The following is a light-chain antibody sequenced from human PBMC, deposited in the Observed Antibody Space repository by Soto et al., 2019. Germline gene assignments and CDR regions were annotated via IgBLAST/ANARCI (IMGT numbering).Light chain of an antibody. CDR1: QSVSSN. CDR2: GAS. J-gene: IGKJ1*01. V-gene: IGKV3-15*01. CDR3: QQYNNWPLA. Sequence: EIVMTQSPATLSVSPGERATLSCSASQSVSSNLAWYQQKPGQAPRLLIYGASTRATGITARFNGSGSGTEFTLTIGSLQSEDFAIYYCQQYNNWPLAFGQGTKVEIK.